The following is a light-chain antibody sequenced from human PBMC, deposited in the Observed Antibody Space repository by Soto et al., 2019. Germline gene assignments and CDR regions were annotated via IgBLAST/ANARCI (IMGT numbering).Light chain of an antibody. CDR2: KAS. CDR1: QSIGSW. CDR3: QHYNSYSEA. V-gene: IGKV1-5*03. Sequence: QMTQSPSILSASVGDRATLTCRASQSIGSWLAWYQHKPGKAPKLLIYKASSLESGVPSRFSGSGSGTEFTLTISSLQPDEFATYYCQHYNSYSEAFGQGTKVDIK. J-gene: IGKJ1*01.